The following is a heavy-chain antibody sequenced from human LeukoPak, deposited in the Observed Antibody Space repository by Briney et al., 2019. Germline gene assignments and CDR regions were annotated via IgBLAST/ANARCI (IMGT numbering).Heavy chain of an antibody. CDR3: ARRLFEYCGGDCYSRAFDI. J-gene: IGHJ3*02. CDR1: GDSISSYY. CDR2: IYYSGST. V-gene: IGHV4-59*08. D-gene: IGHD2-21*02. Sequence: SETLSLTCTVSGDSISSYYWSWIRQPPGKGLEWIGYIYYSGSTNYNPSLKSRVTISVDTSKNQFSLKLSSVTAADTAAYYCARRLFEYCGGDCYSRAFDIWGQGTMVTVSS.